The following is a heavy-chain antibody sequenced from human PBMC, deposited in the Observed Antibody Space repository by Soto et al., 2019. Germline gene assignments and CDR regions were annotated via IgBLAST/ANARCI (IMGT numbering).Heavy chain of an antibody. CDR2: INAGNGNT. CDR1: GYNFTSYA. Sequence: ASVKVSCKASGYNFTSYAMHWVRQAPGQRLEWMGWINAGNGNTKYSQKFQGRVTMTRNTSISTAYMELSSLRSEDTAVYYCARKPLLWSRSFDPWGQGTLVTVSS. J-gene: IGHJ5*02. D-gene: IGHD2-21*01. V-gene: IGHV1-3*01. CDR3: ARKPLLWSRSFDP.